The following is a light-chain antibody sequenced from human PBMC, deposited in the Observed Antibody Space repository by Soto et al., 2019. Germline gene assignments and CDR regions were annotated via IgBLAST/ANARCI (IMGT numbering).Light chain of an antibody. Sequence: EIVMTQSPATLPVSPGERVTLSCRASESISNHVAWYQQKPGQAPRLLIYHASTRTTGVPARFSGSGSGTEFSLTISSLQSEDYAVYYCQQYNNWLTFGGGTKVEI. V-gene: IGKV3-15*01. CDR1: ESISNH. CDR2: HAS. CDR3: QQYNNWLT. J-gene: IGKJ4*01.